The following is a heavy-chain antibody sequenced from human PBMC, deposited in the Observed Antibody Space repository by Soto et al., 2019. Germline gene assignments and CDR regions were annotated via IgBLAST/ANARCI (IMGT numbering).Heavy chain of an antibody. CDR3: AKEGLGISGNFDL. V-gene: IGHV3-30*18. Sequence: QAQLVESGGRVVQPGTSLRLSCAASGFPFTTYDLHWVRQPPGKGLEWVAVIGYDGRNENYADSVKGRFTISRDNSKNTLFLQMNSLRPDDTALYFCAKEGLGISGNFDLWGRGTLVTVSS. J-gene: IGHJ2*01. CDR1: GFPFTTYD. CDR2: IGYDGRNE. D-gene: IGHD3-9*01.